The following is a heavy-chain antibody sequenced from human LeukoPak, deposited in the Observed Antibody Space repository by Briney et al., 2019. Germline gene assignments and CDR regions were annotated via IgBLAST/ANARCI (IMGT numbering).Heavy chain of an antibody. CDR1: GYTLTELS. CDR3: ATESYGSGPFDP. D-gene: IGHD3-10*01. J-gene: IGHJ5*02. CDR2: FDPEDGET. Sequence: ASVKVSCKVSGYTLTELSMHWVRQAPGKGLEWMGGFDPEDGETIYAQKFQGRVTVTEDTSTDTAYMELSSLRSEDTAVYYCATESYGSGPFDPWGQGTLVTVSS. V-gene: IGHV1-24*01.